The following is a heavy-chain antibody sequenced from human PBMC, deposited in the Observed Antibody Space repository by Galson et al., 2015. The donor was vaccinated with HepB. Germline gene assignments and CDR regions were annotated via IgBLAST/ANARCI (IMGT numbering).Heavy chain of an antibody. V-gene: IGHV3-48*01. Sequence: SLRLSCAASGFTFSSYSMNWVRQAPGKGLEWVSYISSSSSTIYYADSVKGRFTISRDNAKNSLYLQMNSLRAEDTAVYYCARDILGMDSGYGLGQFDYWGQGTLVTVSS. CDR3: ARDILGMDSGYGLGQFDY. D-gene: IGHD5-12*01. CDR1: GFTFSSYS. J-gene: IGHJ4*02. CDR2: ISSSSSTI.